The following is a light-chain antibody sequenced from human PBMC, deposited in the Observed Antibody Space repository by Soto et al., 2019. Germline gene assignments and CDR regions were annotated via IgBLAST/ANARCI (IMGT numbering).Light chain of an antibody. CDR1: SSDVGGYNY. CDR3: SSYTDSSNYV. V-gene: IGLV2-14*01. J-gene: IGLJ1*01. Sequence: QSVLTQPASVSGSPGQSITIPCTGTSSDVGGYNYVSWFQHRPGKAPKLMIYEVSNRPSGVPNRFSASKSGNTASLTISGLQAEDEADYYCSSYTDSSNYVFGTGTKVTVL. CDR2: EVS.